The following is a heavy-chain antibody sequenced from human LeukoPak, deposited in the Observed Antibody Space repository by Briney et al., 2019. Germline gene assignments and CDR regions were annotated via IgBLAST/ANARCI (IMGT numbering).Heavy chain of an antibody. CDR1: GGSFSGYY. Sequence: PSETLSLTCAVYGGSFSGYYWSWIRQPPGKGLEWIGEINHSGSTNYNPSLKSRVTISVDTSKNQFSLKLSSVTAADTAVYYCARHKRNRYYFDYWGQGTLVTVSS. J-gene: IGHJ4*02. D-gene: IGHD1-14*01. V-gene: IGHV4-34*01. CDR2: INHSGST. CDR3: ARHKRNRYYFDY.